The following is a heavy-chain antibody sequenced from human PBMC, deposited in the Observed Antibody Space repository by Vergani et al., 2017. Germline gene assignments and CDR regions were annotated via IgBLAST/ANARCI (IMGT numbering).Heavy chain of an antibody. CDR2: ITWDGGTV. D-gene: IGHD4-11*01. CDR1: GFTFDDFA. CDR3: AKDKTGSNWHYFDS. Sequence: EVQLVESGGVVVQPGGSLRLSCAASGFTFDDFAMHWVRQVPGKRLEWVSLITWDGGTVYYADSVKGRFVISRDNNKNSLFLQMNDLKPEDSALYYCAKDKTGSNWHYFDSWGQGTLVTVTS. J-gene: IGHJ4*02. V-gene: IGHV3-43D*03.